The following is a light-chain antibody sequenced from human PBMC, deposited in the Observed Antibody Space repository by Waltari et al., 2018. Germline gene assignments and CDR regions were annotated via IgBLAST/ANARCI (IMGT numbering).Light chain of an antibody. CDR3: QQYNAWPPALT. CDR2: YAS. CDR1: QSVGRN. V-gene: IGKV3D-15*01. Sequence: VMTQSPATLSVSPGEPATLSCRASQSVGRNFAWYQQKPGQAPRLLISYASTRASGVPARFSGGGSGTDFTLTINTLQSEDFAIYYCQQYNAWPPALTFGGGTKIDIK. J-gene: IGKJ4*01.